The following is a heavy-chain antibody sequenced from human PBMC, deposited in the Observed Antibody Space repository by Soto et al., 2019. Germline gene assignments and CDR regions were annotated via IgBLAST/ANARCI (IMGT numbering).Heavy chain of an antibody. V-gene: IGHV4-34*01. CDR2: MNHGGKS. J-gene: IGHJ4*02. Sequence: WTWIRQSPGKGLEWIGEMNHGGKSNHNPSLKSRVTISVDTSKNRVSLKLSSVTAADTAVYYCVRGITTKVVQTDAPDKFYFDSWGQGTLVTVST. D-gene: IGHD3-22*01. CDR3: VRGITTKVVQTDAPDKFYFDS.